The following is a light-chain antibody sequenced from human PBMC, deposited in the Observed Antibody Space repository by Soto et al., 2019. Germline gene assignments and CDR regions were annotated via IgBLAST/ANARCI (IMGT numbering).Light chain of an antibody. V-gene: IGKV1-17*01. CDR1: QGIRND. CDR2: AAS. J-gene: IGKJ1*01. CDR3: LHHNSYPWT. Sequence: DIPMTQSPSSLSASVGDRVTITCRASQGIRNDLGWYQQKPGKAPKRLIYAASSLQSGVPSRFSGSGSGTESPLTISIQHPEYFASYCQLHHNSYPWTFGEGTKVEIK.